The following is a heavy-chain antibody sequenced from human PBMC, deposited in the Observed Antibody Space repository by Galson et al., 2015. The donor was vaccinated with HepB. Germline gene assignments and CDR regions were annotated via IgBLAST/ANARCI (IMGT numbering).Heavy chain of an antibody. Sequence: SLRLSCAASGFTFSSYGMHWVRQAPGKGLEWVAVISYDGSNKYYADSVKGRFTISRDNSKNTLYLQMNSLRAEDTAVYYCANSVKKYQLLYAMAYWGQGTLVTVSS. CDR2: ISYDGSNK. CDR3: ANSVKKYQLLYAMAY. D-gene: IGHD2-2*02. J-gene: IGHJ4*02. V-gene: IGHV3-30*18. CDR1: GFTFSSYG.